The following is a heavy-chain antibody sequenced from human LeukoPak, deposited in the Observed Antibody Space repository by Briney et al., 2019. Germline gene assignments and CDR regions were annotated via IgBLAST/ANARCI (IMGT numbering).Heavy chain of an antibody. V-gene: IGHV3-74*01. CDR2: AYTDGTTT. CDR1: GFIFSSYW. Sequence: GGSLRLSCAASGFIFSSYWMHWVRQVPGKGLVWVSRAYTDGTTTDFADSVKGRFTVSRDNAKNTLYLQMDSLRAEDTAMYYCARSVVSTYWYFDLWGRGTLVTVSS. J-gene: IGHJ2*01. CDR3: ARSVVSTYWYFDL. D-gene: IGHD4-23*01.